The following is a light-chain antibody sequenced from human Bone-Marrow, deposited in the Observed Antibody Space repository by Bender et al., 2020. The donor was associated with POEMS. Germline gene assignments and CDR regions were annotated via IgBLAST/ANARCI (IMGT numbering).Light chain of an antibody. CDR3: SLYTNNIWV. V-gene: IGLV2-14*01. CDR2: EVS. Sequence: QSALTQPPSASGSPGQSVTISCTGTSSDVGRYDYVSWFQQHPGKAPKLIIFEVSNRPSGVSSRFSGSRSGNTASLTISRLQTEDEADYYCSLYTNNIWVFGGGTKVTVL. CDR1: SSDVGRYDY. J-gene: IGLJ3*02.